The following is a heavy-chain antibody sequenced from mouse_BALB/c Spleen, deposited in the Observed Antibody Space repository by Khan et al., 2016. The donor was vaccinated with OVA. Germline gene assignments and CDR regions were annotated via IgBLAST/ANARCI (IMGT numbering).Heavy chain of an antibody. V-gene: IGHV3-6*02. CDR2: MSYGGTF. J-gene: IGHJ3*01. CDR3: ARAGRWFDY. D-gene: IGHD3-3*01. Sequence: EVQLQESGPGLVKPSQSLSLTCSVTGYSITSGYYWNGIRQFPGNKLEWMGYMSYGGTFNYNTSLKNRISRTRDTSKNQIFLKLNSVTTEDRATYYCARAGRWFDYWGQGTLVTVSA. CDR1: GYSITSGYY.